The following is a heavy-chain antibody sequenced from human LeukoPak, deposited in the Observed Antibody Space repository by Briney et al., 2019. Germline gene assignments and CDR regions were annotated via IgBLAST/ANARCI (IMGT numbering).Heavy chain of an antibody. CDR3: ASGLELDY. J-gene: IGHJ4*02. CDR2: IKQDGSEK. CDR1: GFTVRSSY. Sequence: GGSLRLSCAASGFTVRSSYMRWVRQAPGKGLEWVANIKQDGSEKNYVDSVKGRFTISRDNAKNSLYLQMNSLRAEDTAVYYCASGLELDYWGQGTLVIVSS. V-gene: IGHV3-7*03.